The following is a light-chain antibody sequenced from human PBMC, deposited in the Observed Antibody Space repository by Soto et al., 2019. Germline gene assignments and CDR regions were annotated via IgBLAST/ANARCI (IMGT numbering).Light chain of an antibody. CDR3: QHYISSPSRLT. Sequence: EIVLTQSPGTLSLSPGERATLSCRASQTVSSSFLAWYQQKPGQAPRLFIYNASSRSTGIPDRFSGGGSGSDFTLIISRLEPEDFAVYYCQHYISSPSRLTFGGGTKVEIK. V-gene: IGKV3-20*01. CDR2: NAS. J-gene: IGKJ4*01. CDR1: QTVSSSF.